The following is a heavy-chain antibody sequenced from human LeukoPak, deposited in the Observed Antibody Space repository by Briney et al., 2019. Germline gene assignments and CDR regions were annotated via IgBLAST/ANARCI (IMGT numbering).Heavy chain of an antibody. CDR2: ISSSSSYI. CDR3: ARDQLDSSSWYFDWFDP. D-gene: IGHD6-13*01. V-gene: IGHV3-21*01. Sequence: GVSLRLSCAASGFTFSSYSMNWVRQAPGKGLEWVSSISSSSSYIYYADSVKGRFTISRDSAKNSLYLQMNSLRAEDTAVYYCARDQLDSSSWYFDWFDPWGQGTLVTVSS. CDR1: GFTFSSYS. J-gene: IGHJ5*02.